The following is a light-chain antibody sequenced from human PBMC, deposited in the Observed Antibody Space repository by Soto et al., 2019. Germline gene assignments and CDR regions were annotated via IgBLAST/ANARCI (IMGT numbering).Light chain of an antibody. Sequence: QSALTQPASVSGSPGQSITISCTGTGSDIGSYNLVSWYQQHPGKAPKLIIYEVTNRPSGVSSRFSGSKSGNTASLTISGLQAEDDADYYCCSYAPTRASYVFGTGTKVTVL. CDR3: CSYAPTRASYV. J-gene: IGLJ1*01. V-gene: IGLV2-23*02. CDR1: GSDIGSYNL. CDR2: EVT.